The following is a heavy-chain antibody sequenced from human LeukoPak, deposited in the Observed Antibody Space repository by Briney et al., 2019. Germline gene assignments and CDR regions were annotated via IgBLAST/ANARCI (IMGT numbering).Heavy chain of an antibody. J-gene: IGHJ4*02. Sequence: ASVKVSCKASGYTFTSYAMNWVRQAPGQGLEWMGWINTNTGNPTYGQGFTGRFVFSLDTSVSTAYLQISSLKAEDTAVYYCVRDAQRFGEVTAYFDYWGQGTLVTVSS. CDR3: VRDAQRFGEVTAYFDY. D-gene: IGHD3-10*01. CDR1: GYTFTSYA. V-gene: IGHV7-4-1*02. CDR2: INTNTGNP.